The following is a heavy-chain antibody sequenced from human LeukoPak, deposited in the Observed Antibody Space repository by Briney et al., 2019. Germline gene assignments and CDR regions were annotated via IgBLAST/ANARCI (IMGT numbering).Heavy chain of an antibody. CDR1: GGSISSYY. J-gene: IGHJ4*02. V-gene: IGHV4-4*07. D-gene: IGHD3-10*01. CDR2: IYTSGST. Sequence: PSETLSLTCTVSGGSISSYYWSWIRQPAAKGLEWIGRIYTSGSTNYNPSLKSRVTMSVDTSKNQFSLKLTSVTAADTAVYYCARYTMVRGASYWGQGTLVTVSS. CDR3: ARYTMVRGASY.